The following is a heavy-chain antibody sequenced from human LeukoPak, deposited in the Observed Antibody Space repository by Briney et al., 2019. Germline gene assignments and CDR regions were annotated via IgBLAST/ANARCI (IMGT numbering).Heavy chain of an antibody. Sequence: ASVKVSCKASGYTFTSYYMHWVRQAPGQGLEWMGIINPSGGSTRYAQKFQGRVTITADESTSTTYMELSSLRSEDTAVYYCARTITSYQNWFDPWGQGTLVTVSS. D-gene: IGHD5-24*01. V-gene: IGHV1-46*01. J-gene: IGHJ5*02. CDR2: INPSGGST. CDR1: GYTFTSYY. CDR3: ARTITSYQNWFDP.